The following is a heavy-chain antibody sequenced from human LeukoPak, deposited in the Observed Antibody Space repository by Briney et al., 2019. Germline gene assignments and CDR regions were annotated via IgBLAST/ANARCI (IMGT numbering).Heavy chain of an antibody. CDR3: AKDRYCGGDCRINYFDY. Sequence: AGGSLRLSCAASGFTFSSYAMHWVRQAPGKGLEWVAVISYDGSNKYYADSVKGRFTISRDDSKNTLYLQMNSLRAEDTAVYYCAKDRYCGGDCRINYFDYWGQGTLVTVSS. CDR2: ISYDGSNK. D-gene: IGHD2-21*02. V-gene: IGHV3-30*04. CDR1: GFTFSSYA. J-gene: IGHJ4*02.